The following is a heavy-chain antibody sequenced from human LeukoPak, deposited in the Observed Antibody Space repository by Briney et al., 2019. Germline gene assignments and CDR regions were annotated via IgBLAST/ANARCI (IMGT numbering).Heavy chain of an antibody. Sequence: GGSLRLSCAASGFTFSSYAMHWVRQAPGKGLEWVAVISYDGSNKYYADSVKGRFTISRDNSKNTLYLQMNSLRAEDTAVYYCARVGYGGKTILDYWGQGTLVTVSS. V-gene: IGHV3-30-3*01. CDR1: GFTFSSYA. J-gene: IGHJ4*02. D-gene: IGHD4-23*01. CDR2: ISYDGSNK. CDR3: ARVGYGGKTILDY.